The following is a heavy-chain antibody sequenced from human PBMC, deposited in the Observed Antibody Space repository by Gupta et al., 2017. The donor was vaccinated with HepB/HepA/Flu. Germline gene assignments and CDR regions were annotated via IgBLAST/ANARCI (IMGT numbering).Heavy chain of an antibody. J-gene: IGHJ3*02. D-gene: IGHD3-9*01. CDR1: GYTLTELS. V-gene: IGHV1-24*01. Sequence: QVQLVQSGAEVKKPGASVKVSCKVSGYTLTELSMPWVRQAPGKGLEWMGGFDPEDGETIYAQKFQGRVTMTEDTSTDTAYMELSSLRSEDTAVYYCATDSTIVSYDSWTGYRAFDIWGQGTMVTVSS. CDR3: ATDSTIVSYDSWTGYRAFDI. CDR2: FDPEDGET.